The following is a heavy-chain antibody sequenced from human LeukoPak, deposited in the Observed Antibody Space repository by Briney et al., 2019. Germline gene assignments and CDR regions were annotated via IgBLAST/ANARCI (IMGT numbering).Heavy chain of an antibody. J-gene: IGHJ4*02. CDR3: ARHGTIAAAGTELDY. CDR1: GGSISSSSYY. Sequence: SETLSLTCTVSGGSISSSSYYWGWIRQPPGKGLEWIGEINHSGSTNYNPSLKSRVTISVDTSKNQFSLKLSSVTAADTAVYYCARHGTIAAAGTELDYWGQGTLVTVSS. D-gene: IGHD6-13*01. CDR2: INHSGST. V-gene: IGHV4-39*01.